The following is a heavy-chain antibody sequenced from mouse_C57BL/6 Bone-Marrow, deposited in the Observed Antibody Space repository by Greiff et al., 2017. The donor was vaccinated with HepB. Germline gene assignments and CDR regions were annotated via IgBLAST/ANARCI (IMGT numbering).Heavy chain of an antibody. J-gene: IGHJ2*01. CDR1: GFTFSDYG. CDR2: ISSGSSTI. D-gene: IGHD3-2*02. Sequence: EVQLVESGGGLVKPGGSLKLSCAASGFTFSDYGMHWVRQAPEKGLEWVAYISSGSSTIYYADTVKGRFTISRDNAKNTLFLQMTSLRSEDTAMYYCASGGSSGYLYYFDYWGQGTTLTVSS. CDR3: ASGGSSGYLYYFDY. V-gene: IGHV5-17*01.